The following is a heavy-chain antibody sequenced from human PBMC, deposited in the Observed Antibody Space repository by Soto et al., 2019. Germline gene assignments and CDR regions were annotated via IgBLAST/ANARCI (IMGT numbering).Heavy chain of an antibody. CDR3: ARDIRCSSTSCQYYFDY. CDR2: ISAYNGNT. Sequence: GASVKVSCKATGYTFTSYGISWVRQAPGQGLEWMGWISAYNGNTNYAQKLQGRVTMTTDTSTSTAYMELRSLRSDDTAVYYCARDIRCSSTSCQYYFDYWGQGTLVTVSS. CDR1: GYTFTSYG. D-gene: IGHD2-2*01. J-gene: IGHJ4*02. V-gene: IGHV1-18*01.